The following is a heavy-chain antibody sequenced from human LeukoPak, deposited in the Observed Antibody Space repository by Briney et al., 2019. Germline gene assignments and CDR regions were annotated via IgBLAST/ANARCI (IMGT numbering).Heavy chain of an antibody. CDR2: INPNSGGT. CDR1: GYTFTGYY. CDR3: ARGVVVTAIPYYFDY. V-gene: IGHV1-2*02. D-gene: IGHD2-21*02. Sequence: GASVKVSCKASGYTFTGYYMHWVRQAPGQGLEWMGWINPNSGGTNYAQKFQGRVTMTRDTSISTAYMELRRLRSDDTAVYYCARGVVVTAIPYYFDYWGQGTLVPVSS. J-gene: IGHJ4*02.